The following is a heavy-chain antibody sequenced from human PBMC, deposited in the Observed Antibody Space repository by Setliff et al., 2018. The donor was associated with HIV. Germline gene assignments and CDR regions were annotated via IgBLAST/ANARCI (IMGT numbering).Heavy chain of an antibody. CDR3: TRRYCTSTSCSSPYDY. V-gene: IGHV3-21*01. J-gene: IGHJ4*02. CDR2: ISPDSTYI. Sequence: GGSLRLSCAASGFTFRKYDMSWLRQAPGKGLEWVADISPDSTYIYYADSVKGRFTISRDNAKNSLYLQMNSLRAEDTAVYYCTRRYCTSTSCSSPYDYWGRGTLVTVSS. D-gene: IGHD2-2*01. CDR1: GFTFRKYD.